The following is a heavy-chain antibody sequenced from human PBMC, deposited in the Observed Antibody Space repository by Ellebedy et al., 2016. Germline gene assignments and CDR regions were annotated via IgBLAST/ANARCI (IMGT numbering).Heavy chain of an antibody. J-gene: IGHJ3*02. V-gene: IGHV4-59*01. D-gene: IGHD2-2*01. CDR3: AKDLGFSTSATDAFDI. Sequence: SETLSLTCGVSGGSISNYYWSWIRQPPGKGLEWIGYIYRGERTDYNPSLQSRVTISVDTAKNQFSLTLSSMTAADTAVYYCAKDLGFSTSATDAFDIWGQGARVTVSS. CDR1: GGSISNYY. CDR2: IYRGERT.